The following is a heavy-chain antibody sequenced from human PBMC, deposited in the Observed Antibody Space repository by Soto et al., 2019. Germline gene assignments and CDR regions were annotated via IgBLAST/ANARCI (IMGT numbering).Heavy chain of an antibody. CDR3: ARDPNCSSTSCQPFDY. Sequence: GGSLRLSCAASGFTFSSYGMHWVRQAPGKGLEWVAVIWYDGSNKYYADSVKGRFTISRDNSKNTLYLQMNSLRAEDTAVYYCARDPNCSSTSCQPFDYWGQGTLVTVSS. CDR2: IWYDGSNK. CDR1: GFTFSSYG. D-gene: IGHD2-2*01. J-gene: IGHJ4*02. V-gene: IGHV3-33*01.